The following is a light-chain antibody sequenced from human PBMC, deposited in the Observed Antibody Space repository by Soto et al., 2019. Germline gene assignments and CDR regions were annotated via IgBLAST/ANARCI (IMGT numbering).Light chain of an antibody. CDR3: GTWDSSLSAGV. CDR2: DNN. J-gene: IGLJ3*02. Sequence: QSALTQPPSVSAAPGQKVTISCSGSSSNIGNNYVSWYQLLPRTAPKLLIYDNNKRRSGIPDRFSGSKSGTSATLGITGLQTGDEADYYCGTWDSSLSAGVFGGGTKLTVL. CDR1: SSNIGNNY. V-gene: IGLV1-51*01.